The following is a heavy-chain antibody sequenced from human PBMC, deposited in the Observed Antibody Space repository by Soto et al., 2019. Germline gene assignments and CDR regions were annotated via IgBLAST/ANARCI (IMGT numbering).Heavy chain of an antibody. Sequence: QVQLVQSGAEVKKPGSSVKVSCKASGGTFSSYAISWVRQAPGQGLEWMGGIIPIFGTANYAQKFQGRVTITADKSTSTAYMELSSLRSEDKAVYYCARGEPPILTGYYNAPYYYYGMDVWGQGTTVTVSS. CDR1: GGTFSSYA. CDR2: IIPIFGTA. V-gene: IGHV1-69*06. J-gene: IGHJ6*02. CDR3: ARGEPPILTGYYNAPYYYYGMDV. D-gene: IGHD3-9*01.